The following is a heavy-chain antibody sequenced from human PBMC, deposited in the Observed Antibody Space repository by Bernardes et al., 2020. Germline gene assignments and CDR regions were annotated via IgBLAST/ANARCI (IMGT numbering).Heavy chain of an antibody. J-gene: IGHJ4*02. V-gene: IGHV4-34*01. CDR2: INHSGST. CDR3: ARGVEKGIAAAGHPPYYFDY. CDR1: GGSFSGYY. D-gene: IGHD6-13*01. Sequence: SETLSLTCAVYGGSFSGYYWSWIRQPPGKGLEWIGEINHSGSTNYNPSLKSRVTISVDTSKNQFSLKLSSVTAADTAVYYCARGVEKGIAAAGHPPYYFDYWGQGTLVTVSS.